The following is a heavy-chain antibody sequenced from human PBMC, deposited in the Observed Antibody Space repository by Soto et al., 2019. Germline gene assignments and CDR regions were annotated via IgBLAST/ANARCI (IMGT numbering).Heavy chain of an antibody. Sequence: QVQLQESGPGLVKPSETLSLTCTVSGGSVSSGYYSWTWIRQPPGKGLEWIGYIYYSGSTNYNPSLKRRVTISVDTSKNQFSLKLSSVTAADTAVYYCARAHYDSSGYCYIFDYWGQGTLATVSS. D-gene: IGHD3-22*01. CDR2: IYYSGST. CDR1: GGSVSSGYYS. J-gene: IGHJ4*02. V-gene: IGHV4-61*01. CDR3: ARAHYDSSGYCYIFDY.